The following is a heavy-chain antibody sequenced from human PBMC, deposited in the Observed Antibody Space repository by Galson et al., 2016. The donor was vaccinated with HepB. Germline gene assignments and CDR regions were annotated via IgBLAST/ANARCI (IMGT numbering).Heavy chain of an antibody. CDR1: GFTFSRHL. Sequence: SLRLSCAASGFTFSRHLIHWVRQAPGKGLQWVAVISYDETNKYYADSVKDRFTISRDNSKNTLYLQMNSLRPEDTAVYYCARDGGVKHCSGGTCRYTYSYFGMDVWGQGTTVTVSS. D-gene: IGHD2-15*01. V-gene: IGHV3-30-3*01. CDR2: ISYDETNK. CDR3: ARDGGVKHCSGGTCRYTYSYFGMDV. J-gene: IGHJ6*02.